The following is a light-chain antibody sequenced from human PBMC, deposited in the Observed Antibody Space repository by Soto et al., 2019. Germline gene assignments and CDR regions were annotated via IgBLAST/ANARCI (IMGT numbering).Light chain of an antibody. Sequence: DIHMTQSPSTLSASVGDRVTITCRASQIVSSRLAWYQQKPGKAPKVLIYDASSLNIGVPSRFSGSGSETEFTLTISSLQTDDFSTYYCQQYHSYWTFGQGTKVDIK. V-gene: IGKV1-5*01. CDR1: QIVSSR. J-gene: IGKJ1*01. CDR3: QQYHSYWT. CDR2: DAS.